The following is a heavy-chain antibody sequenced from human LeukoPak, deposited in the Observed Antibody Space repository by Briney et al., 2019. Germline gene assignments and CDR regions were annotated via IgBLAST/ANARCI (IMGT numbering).Heavy chain of an antibody. CDR3: ASNYCSSTSCYKAYDY. V-gene: IGHV4-39*01. Sequence: SETLSLTCTVSGGSISSSSYYWGWIRQPPGKGLEWIGSIYYSGSTYYNPSLKSRVTISVDTSKNQFSLKLSSVTAADTAVYYCASNYCSSTSCYKAYDYWGQGTLVTVSS. CDR1: GGSISSSSYY. J-gene: IGHJ4*02. CDR2: IYYSGST. D-gene: IGHD2-2*02.